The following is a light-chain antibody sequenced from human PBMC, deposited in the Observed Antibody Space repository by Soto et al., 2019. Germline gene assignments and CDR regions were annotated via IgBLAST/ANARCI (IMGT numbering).Light chain of an antibody. V-gene: IGKV3-15*01. CDR3: QQYNNWPRT. CDR2: GAS. CDR1: QGVSRK. Sequence: DIVMTQSPATLSVAPGERVTFSCRASQGVSRKLAWYQHKPGQAPRLLISGASTRATGIPARFSGSGSGTEFTLTISSLQSEDFAVYYCQQYNNWPRTFGQGTKVDIK. J-gene: IGKJ1*01.